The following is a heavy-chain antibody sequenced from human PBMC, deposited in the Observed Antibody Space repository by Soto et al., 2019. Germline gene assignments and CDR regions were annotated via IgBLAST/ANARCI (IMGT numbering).Heavy chain of an antibody. V-gene: IGHV1-69*02. CDR2: VNPIVSMS. CDR3: ASSYGSGYRAFDY. D-gene: IGHD3-10*01. J-gene: IGHJ4*02. Sequence: QVQLVQSGAEVKRPGSSVKVSCKASGYTFNFYSIEWVRQAPGLGLEWMGRVNPIVSMSNYAQKFQGRVTMTADKSTSTAYMELSSLRSEDTAIYYCASSYGSGYRAFDYWGQGALVTVSS. CDR1: GYTFNFYS.